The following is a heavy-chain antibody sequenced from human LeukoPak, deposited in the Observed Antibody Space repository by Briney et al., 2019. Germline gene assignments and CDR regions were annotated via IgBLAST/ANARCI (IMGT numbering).Heavy chain of an antibody. CDR2: IYYSGST. J-gene: IGHJ4*02. D-gene: IGHD3-3*01. CDR3: ARSPVTIFGVVTHFDY. Sequence: PSQTLSLTCTVSGGSISSGGYYWSRIRQHPGKGLEWIGYIYYSGSTYYNPSLKSRVTISVDTSKNQFSLKLSSVTAADTAVYYCARSPVTIFGVVTHFDYWGQGTLVTVSS. CDR1: GGSISSGGYY. V-gene: IGHV4-31*03.